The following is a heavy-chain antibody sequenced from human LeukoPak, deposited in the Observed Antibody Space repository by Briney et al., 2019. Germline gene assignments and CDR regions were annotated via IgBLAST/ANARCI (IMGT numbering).Heavy chain of an antibody. D-gene: IGHD4-17*01. Sequence: ASVKVSCKASGYTFTSYGISWVRQAPGQGLEWMGWISAYNGNTNYAQKLQGRVTMTTDTSTSTAYMELRSLRSDDTAVYYCARGSYGDYRYYYYYMDVWGKGTTVTVSS. CDR1: GYTFTSYG. CDR3: ARGSYGDYRYYYYYMDV. V-gene: IGHV1-18*01. CDR2: ISAYNGNT. J-gene: IGHJ6*03.